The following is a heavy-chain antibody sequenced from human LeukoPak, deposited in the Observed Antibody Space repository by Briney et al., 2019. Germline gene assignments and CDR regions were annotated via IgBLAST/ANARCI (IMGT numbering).Heavy chain of an antibody. CDR2: IIPIFGTA. CDR1: VRTFSSYA. V-gene: IGHV1-69*05. CDR3: ASGGLGELSLPDY. Sequence: APVKLSCKPSVRTFSSYAISWVRQAPGPGLEWMGMIIPIFGTANYAQKVHGRVKITTYGSTSTAYMELRSLRSEDTAVYYCASGGLGELSLPDYWGQGTLVTVSS. J-gene: IGHJ4*02. D-gene: IGHD3-16*02.